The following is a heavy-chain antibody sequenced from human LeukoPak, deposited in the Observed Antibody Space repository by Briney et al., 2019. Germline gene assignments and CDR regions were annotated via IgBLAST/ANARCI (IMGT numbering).Heavy chain of an antibody. Sequence: ASVKVSCKASGYTFTSYGISWVRQAPGQGLEWMGWINPNSGGTNYAQKFQGWVTMTRDTSISTAYMELSRLRSDDTAVYYCARDHGEYSSSFHYYYGMDVWGQGTTVTVSS. CDR2: INPNSGGT. J-gene: IGHJ6*02. CDR1: GYTFTSYG. D-gene: IGHD6-6*01. CDR3: ARDHGEYSSSFHYYYGMDV. V-gene: IGHV1-2*04.